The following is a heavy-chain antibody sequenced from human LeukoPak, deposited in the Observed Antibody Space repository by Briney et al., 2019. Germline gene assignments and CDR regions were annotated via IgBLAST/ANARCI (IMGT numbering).Heavy chain of an antibody. CDR1: GGSFSGYY. CDR2: INHSGST. CDR3: ARGASIAARLEWDWFDP. J-gene: IGHJ5*02. V-gene: IGHV4-34*01. Sequence: SETLSLTCAVYGGSFSGYYWSWIRQPPGKGLEWIGEINHSGSTTYNPSLKSRITISVATSKNQSSLKLSSVTAADTAVYYCARGASIAARLEWDWFDPWGQGTLVTVSS. D-gene: IGHD6-6*01.